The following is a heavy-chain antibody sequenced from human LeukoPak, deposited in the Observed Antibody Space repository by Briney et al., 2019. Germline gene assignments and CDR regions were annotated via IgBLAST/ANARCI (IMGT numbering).Heavy chain of an antibody. CDR3: ARDLQRSHFDWLLIGNT. J-gene: IGHJ5*02. D-gene: IGHD3-9*01. CDR2: IKQDGSEK. V-gene: IGHV3-7*04. CDR1: EFTFSAYW. Sequence: GGSLRLSCAGSEFTFSAYWMTWVRQAPGKGLQWVATIKQDGSEKYYLNSVKGRFTISRDNAKNSLYLQMNSLRAVDTAVYYCARDLQRSHFDWLLIGNTWGQGTLVTVSS.